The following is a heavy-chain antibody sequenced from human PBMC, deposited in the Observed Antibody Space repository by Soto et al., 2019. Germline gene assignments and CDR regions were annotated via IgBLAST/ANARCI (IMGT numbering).Heavy chain of an antibody. D-gene: IGHD2-21*02. J-gene: IGHJ4*02. Sequence: PGGSLRLSCVASGFAFKNYAMTWVRQAPGKGLECVSGISGSGNTYYADSVKGRFTISRDNPKNTVYLQMDSLRAEVTAVYYCAKRGPVVTLEKYFDYWGQGALVTVSS. CDR2: ISGSGNT. CDR3: AKRGPVVTLEKYFDY. CDR1: GFAFKNYA. V-gene: IGHV3-23*01.